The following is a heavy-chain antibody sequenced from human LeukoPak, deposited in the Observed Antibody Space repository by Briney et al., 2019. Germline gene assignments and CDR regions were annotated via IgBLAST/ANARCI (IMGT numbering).Heavy chain of an antibody. Sequence: GGSLRLSCAASGFTFSNYGMSWVRQAPGKGLEWVSVISGSGANTYYADSVKGRFTISRDNSKNTLYLQMNSLRAEDTAVYYCAKVLSGTTSPYYYYYMDVWGKGTTVTVSS. J-gene: IGHJ6*03. V-gene: IGHV3-23*01. CDR2: ISGSGANT. CDR3: AKVLSGTTSPYYYYYMDV. D-gene: IGHD1-7*01. CDR1: GFTFSNYG.